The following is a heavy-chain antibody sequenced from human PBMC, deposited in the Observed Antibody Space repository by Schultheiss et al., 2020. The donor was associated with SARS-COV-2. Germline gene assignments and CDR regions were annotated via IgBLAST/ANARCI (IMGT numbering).Heavy chain of an antibody. CDR2: IGTAGDT. V-gene: IGHV3-13*01. D-gene: IGHD6-19*01. CDR1: GFTFSSYD. CDR3: ASYNSGWHAVDY. Sequence: GGSLRLSCAASGFTFSSYDMHWVRQATGKGLEWVSAIGTAGDTYYPGSVKGRFTISRENAKNSLYLQMNSLRAGDTAVYYCASYNSGWHAVDYWGQGTLVTVSS. J-gene: IGHJ4*02.